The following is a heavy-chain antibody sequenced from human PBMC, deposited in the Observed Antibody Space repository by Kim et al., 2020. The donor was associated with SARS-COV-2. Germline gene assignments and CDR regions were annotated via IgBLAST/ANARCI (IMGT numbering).Heavy chain of an antibody. V-gene: IGHV4-59*01. D-gene: IGHD5-12*01. Sequence: SLKRRVTISVDTSKNQFSLKLSSVTAADTAVYYCARDSPGYSGYGDAFDIWGQGTMVTVSS. J-gene: IGHJ3*02. CDR3: ARDSPGYSGYGDAFDI.